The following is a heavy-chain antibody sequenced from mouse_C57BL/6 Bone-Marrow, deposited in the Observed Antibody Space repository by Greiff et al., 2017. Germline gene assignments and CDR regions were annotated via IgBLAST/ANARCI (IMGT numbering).Heavy chain of an antibody. CDR2: ILPASGST. D-gene: IGHD1-1*01. CDR3: ERNSGSGWYFDV. Sequence: QVQLQQSGAELMKPGASVKLSCKASGYTFTGYWMEWVKQRPGHGLEWIGEILPASGSTNYNEKFKGKATFTVDTSSNTAYIHRSSLTTEDSAIYYGERNSGSGWYFDVWGTGTTVTVSS. V-gene: IGHV1-9*01. J-gene: IGHJ1*03. CDR1: GYTFTGYW.